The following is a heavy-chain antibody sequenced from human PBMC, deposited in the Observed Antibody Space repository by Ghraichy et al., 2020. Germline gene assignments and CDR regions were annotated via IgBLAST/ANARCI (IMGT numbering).Heavy chain of an antibody. J-gene: IGHJ4*02. CDR3: AKEKDCGGDCYFFDS. CDR2: INRNGRTT. Sequence: GGSLRLSCAASGFRFDRFTMHWVRQRPGKSLEWVSLINRNGRTTYYADSVMGRFTVSRDNNKNSLYLQMDTLRLEDTALYFCAKEKDCGGDCYFFDSWGQGTLVTVPS. V-gene: IGHV3-43*01. CDR1: GFRFDRFT. D-gene: IGHD2-21*02.